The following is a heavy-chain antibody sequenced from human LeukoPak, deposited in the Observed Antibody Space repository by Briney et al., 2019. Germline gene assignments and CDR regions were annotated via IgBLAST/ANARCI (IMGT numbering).Heavy chain of an antibody. CDR2: INTNTGNP. V-gene: IGHV7-4-1*02. J-gene: IGHJ4*02. D-gene: IGHD3-10*01. Sequence: ASVKVSCKASGYTFTSYAMNWVRQAPGQGLEWMGWINTNTGNPTYAQGFTGRFVFSLDTSVSTAYLHWSSLKASDTAIYYCARPSQLVLGSSIGLFDHWGQGTLVTVSS. CDR3: ARPSQLVLGSSIGLFDH. CDR1: GYTFTSYA.